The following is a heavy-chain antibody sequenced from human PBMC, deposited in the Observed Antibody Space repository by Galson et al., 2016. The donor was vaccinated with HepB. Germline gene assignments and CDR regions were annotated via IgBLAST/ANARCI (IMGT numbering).Heavy chain of an antibody. V-gene: IGHV3-33*01. CDR2: TLYDGSKE. CDR3: ARQGDLLTVRYFHGMDV. D-gene: IGHD3-9*01. J-gene: IGHJ6*02. CDR1: FTFSHYG. Sequence: FTFSHYGIHWVRQAPGKRLAWVAFTLYDGSKEYYGDSVKGRFIISRDTSKHTLYLQMNSLRAEDTAVSYCARQGDLLTVRYFHGMDVWGQGTTVAVSS.